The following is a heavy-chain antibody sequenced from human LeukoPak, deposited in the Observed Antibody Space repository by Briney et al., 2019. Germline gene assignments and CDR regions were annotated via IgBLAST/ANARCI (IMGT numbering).Heavy chain of an antibody. D-gene: IGHD3-10*01. J-gene: IGHJ4*02. Sequence: PGGSLRLSCAASGFTFNSYAMSWVRQAPGKGLEWVSAISGSGGSTYYADSVKGRFTISRDNSKNTLYLQMNSLRAEDTAVYYCAKPDRITMVRGVIIYPDYWGQGTLVTVSS. CDR1: GFTFNSYA. CDR3: AKPDRITMVRGVIIYPDY. CDR2: ISGSGGST. V-gene: IGHV3-23*01.